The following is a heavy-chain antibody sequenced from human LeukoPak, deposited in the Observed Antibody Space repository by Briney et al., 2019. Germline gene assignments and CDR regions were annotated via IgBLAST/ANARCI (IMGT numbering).Heavy chain of an antibody. Sequence: SETLSLTCTVSGGSVTSSGYYWTWVRQHPGKGLEWIGYIYHSGSTYCNPSLKSRVTMSVDRSNNQFSVNLTSVTAADTAVYYCARSYGDYYLDYWGQGTLVTVSS. D-gene: IGHD4-17*01. V-gene: IGHV4-31*03. CDR1: GGSVTSSGYY. CDR2: IYHSGST. J-gene: IGHJ4*01. CDR3: ARSYGDYYLDY.